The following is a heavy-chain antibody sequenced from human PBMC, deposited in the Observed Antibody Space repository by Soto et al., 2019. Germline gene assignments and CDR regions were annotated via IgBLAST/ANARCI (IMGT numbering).Heavy chain of an antibody. CDR3: AGTTSHYWYYMDV. Sequence: PSQTLSLTCAISGDSVSSNSAAWNWIRQSPSRGLEWLGRTYYRSRWYNDYAVPVRSRITVNPDTSKNQFSLQLTSVTPEDTAVYYCAGTTSHYWYYMDVWGKGTTVTVSS. V-gene: IGHV6-1*01. D-gene: IGHD1-7*01. CDR1: GDSVSSNSAA. CDR2: TYYRSRWYN. J-gene: IGHJ6*03.